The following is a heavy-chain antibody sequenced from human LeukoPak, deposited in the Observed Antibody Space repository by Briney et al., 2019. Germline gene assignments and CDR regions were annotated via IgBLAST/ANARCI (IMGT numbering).Heavy chain of an antibody. Sequence: GGSLRLSCGASGFTFTTHWIHWVRQAPGKGLEWVSAISGSGGSTYYADSVKGRFTISRDNAKNSLHLQMNSLRVDDTAIYYCARGRGIATAYWGQGTLVTVSS. V-gene: IGHV3-21*01. CDR3: ARGRGIATAY. CDR1: GFTFTTHW. J-gene: IGHJ4*02. D-gene: IGHD2-21*02. CDR2: ISGSGGST.